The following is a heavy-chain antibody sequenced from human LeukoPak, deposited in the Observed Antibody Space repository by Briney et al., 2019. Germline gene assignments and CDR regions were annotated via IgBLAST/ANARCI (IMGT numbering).Heavy chain of an antibody. CDR3: ARHETHYDYVWGSYRYTDTIDY. CDR1: GGSISSYY. CDR2: IYYSGST. V-gene: IGHV4-59*08. J-gene: IGHJ4*02. Sequence: ASETLSLTCTVSGGSISSYYWSWIRQPPGKGLEWIGYIYYSGSTNYNPSLKSRVTISVDTSKNQFSLKLSSVTAADTAVYYCARHETHYDYVWGSYRYTDTIDYWGQGTLVTVSS. D-gene: IGHD3-16*02.